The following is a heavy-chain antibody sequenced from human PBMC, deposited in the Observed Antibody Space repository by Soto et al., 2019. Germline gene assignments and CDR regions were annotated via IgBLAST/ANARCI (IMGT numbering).Heavy chain of an antibody. V-gene: IGHV3-30-3*01. D-gene: IGHD3-10*01. Sequence: PGGSLRLSCAASGFTFSSYAMHWVRQAPGKGLEWVAVISYDGSNKYYADSVKGRFTISRDNSKNTLYLQMNSLRAEDTAVYYCARAMVRGVIIPNYYYGMDVWGQGTTVTVS. CDR2: ISYDGSNK. CDR3: ARAMVRGVIIPNYYYGMDV. J-gene: IGHJ6*02. CDR1: GFTFSSYA.